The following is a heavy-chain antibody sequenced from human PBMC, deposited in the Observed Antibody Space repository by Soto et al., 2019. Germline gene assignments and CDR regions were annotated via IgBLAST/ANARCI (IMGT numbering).Heavy chain of an antibody. CDR3: AKELSPGYYFDY. CDR2: ISGGGGTT. Sequence: EVQLLESGGDLVQPGGSLRLSCAASGFAFSNYAMNWVRQAPGKGLEWVSVISGGGGTTYYADSVKGRFTISRDNSKKTLYLQMSSLRGDDTAVYYCAKELSPGYYFDYWGQGTLVIVSS. V-gene: IGHV3-23*01. J-gene: IGHJ4*02. CDR1: GFAFSNYA.